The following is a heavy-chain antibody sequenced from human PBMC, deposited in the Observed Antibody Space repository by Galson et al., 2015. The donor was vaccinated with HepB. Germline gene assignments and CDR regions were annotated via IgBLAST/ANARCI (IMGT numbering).Heavy chain of an antibody. V-gene: IGHV3-48*01. D-gene: IGHD2-2*01. CDR1: GFTFSSYS. Sequence: SLRLSCAASGFTFSSYSMNWVRQAPGKGLEWVSYISSSSSTIYYADSVKGRFTISRDNAKNSLYLQVNSLRAEDTAVYYCARDQYQLPYTFDYWGQGTLVTVSS. CDR2: ISSSSSTI. CDR3: ARDQYQLPYTFDY. J-gene: IGHJ4*02.